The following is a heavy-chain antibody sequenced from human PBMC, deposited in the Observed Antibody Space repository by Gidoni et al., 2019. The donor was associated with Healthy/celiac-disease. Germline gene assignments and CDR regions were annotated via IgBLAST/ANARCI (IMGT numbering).Heavy chain of an antibody. V-gene: IGHV3-33*01. CDR1: GFTFSSYG. CDR2: IWYDGSNK. Sequence: QVQLVESGGGVVQPGRSLRLSCAASGFTFSSYGMHWVRQAPGKGLEWVAVIWYDGSNKYYADSVKGRFTISRDNSKNTLYLQMNSLRAEDTAVYYCARDLGITGTRLDYWGQGTLVTVSS. CDR3: ARDLGITGTRLDY. J-gene: IGHJ4*02. D-gene: IGHD1-7*01.